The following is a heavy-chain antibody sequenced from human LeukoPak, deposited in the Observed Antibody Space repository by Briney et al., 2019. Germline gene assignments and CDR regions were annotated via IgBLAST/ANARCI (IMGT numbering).Heavy chain of an antibody. V-gene: IGHV3-66*01. CDR3: ARERSGSYYTY. J-gene: IGHJ4*02. CDR2: IYSGGST. CDR1: GFTVSSNY. Sequence: GGSLRLSCAASGFTVSSNYMSWVRQAPGKGLEWVSVIYSGGSTYYADSVKGRFTISRDNSKNTLYLQMNSLRAEATAVYYCARERSGSYYTYWGQGTLVTVSS. D-gene: IGHD3-10*01.